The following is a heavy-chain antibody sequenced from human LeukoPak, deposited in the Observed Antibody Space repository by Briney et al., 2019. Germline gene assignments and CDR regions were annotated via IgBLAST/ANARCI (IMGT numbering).Heavy chain of an antibody. CDR1: GGSISSSSYY. J-gene: IGHJ4*02. CDR3: ASGIAVAKTDY. CDR2: IYYSGST. V-gene: IGHV4-39*01. Sequence: SETLSLTCTVSGGSISSSSYYWGWIRQPPGKGREWIGSIYYSGSTYYNPSLKSRVTISVDTSKNQFSLKLSSVTAADTAVYYCASGIAVAKTDYWGQGTLVTVSS. D-gene: IGHD6-19*01.